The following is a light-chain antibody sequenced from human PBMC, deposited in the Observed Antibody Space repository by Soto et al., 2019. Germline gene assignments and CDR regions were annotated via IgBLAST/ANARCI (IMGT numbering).Light chain of an antibody. CDR3: QTWGTGNWV. CDR2: LNSDGSH. CDR1: SGHSSYA. Sequence: QPVLTQSPSASASLGASVKLTCTLSSGHSSYAIAWHQQQPEKGPRYLMKLNSDGSHSKGDGIPDRFSGSSSGAERYLTISILQSEDEADDYCQTWGTGNWVFGGGTKVTVL. V-gene: IGLV4-69*01. J-gene: IGLJ3*02.